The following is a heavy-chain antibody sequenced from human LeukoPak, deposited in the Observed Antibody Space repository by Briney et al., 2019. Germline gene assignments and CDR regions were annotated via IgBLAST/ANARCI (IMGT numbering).Heavy chain of an antibody. Sequence: ASVNVSCKASGYTFTSYAMHWVRQAPGQRLEWMGWINAGNGNTKYSQKFQGRVTITTDESTSTAYMELSSLRSEDTAVYYCARDLRSGYSYGYLDYWGQGTLVTVSS. V-gene: IGHV1-3*01. CDR1: GYTFTSYA. J-gene: IGHJ4*02. D-gene: IGHD5-18*01. CDR2: INAGNGNT. CDR3: ARDLRSGYSYGYLDY.